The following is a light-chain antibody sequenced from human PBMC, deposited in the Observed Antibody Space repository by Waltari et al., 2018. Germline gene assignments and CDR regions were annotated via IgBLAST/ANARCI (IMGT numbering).Light chain of an antibody. J-gene: IGKJ4*01. CDR1: QAISTY. V-gene: IGKV1-39*01. CDR3: QQSYSAPLA. Sequence: DTLMTQSPSSLSASVCDRVTITCRASQAISTYVNWYQQTPGMAPKLLIFSSSTLHRGVSSRFSGSGSGTEFTLTISNLQPDDFATYYCQQSYSAPLAFGGGTKLDI. CDR2: SSS.